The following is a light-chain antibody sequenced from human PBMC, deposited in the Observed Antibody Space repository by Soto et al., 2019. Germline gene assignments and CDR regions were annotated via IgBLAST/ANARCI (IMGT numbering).Light chain of an antibody. CDR3: QQYNGWPT. Sequence: DIQMTQSPSSLSASVGDRVTITFRASQSISSYLNWYQQKPGKAPKLLIYAASSLQSGVPSRFSGSGSGTEFTLTISSLMSDDSAVYYCQQYNGWPTFGQGTKVDIK. CDR2: AAS. CDR1: QSISSY. V-gene: IGKV1-39*01. J-gene: IGKJ1*01.